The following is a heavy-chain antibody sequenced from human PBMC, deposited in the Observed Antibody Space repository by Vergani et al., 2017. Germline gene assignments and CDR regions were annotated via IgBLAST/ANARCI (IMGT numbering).Heavy chain of an antibody. CDR1: GFTFSNAW. J-gene: IGHJ4*02. CDR2: IKSKAHGGST. D-gene: IGHD1-14*01. Sequence: EVQLVESGGDLVKPGGSLRLSCAASGFTFSNAWMTWVRQAPGKGLEWVGRIKSKAHGGSTDYAAPVKGRFTISRDDSKSTVYLQMINLTTEDTAVYYCTTSTEPGLDYWGQGTLVTVSS. V-gene: IGHV3-15*01. CDR3: TTSTEPGLDY.